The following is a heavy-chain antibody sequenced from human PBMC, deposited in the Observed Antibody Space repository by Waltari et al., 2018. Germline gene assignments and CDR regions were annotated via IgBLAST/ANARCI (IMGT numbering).Heavy chain of an antibody. Sequence: EVQLVQSGAEVKKPGESLKISCKGSGYRFATHWIGWGRQMPGKGLEWMGVIYPGDSDTRYSPSFQGQVTISADKSISTAYLQWSSLKASDTAIYYCARPGDGYNYDYWGQGTRVTVSS. J-gene: IGHJ4*02. CDR2: IYPGDSDT. CDR3: ARPGDGYNYDY. CDR1: GYRFATHW. V-gene: IGHV5-51*01. D-gene: IGHD5-12*01.